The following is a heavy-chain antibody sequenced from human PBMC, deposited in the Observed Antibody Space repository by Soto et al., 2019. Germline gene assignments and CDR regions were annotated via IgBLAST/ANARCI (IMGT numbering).Heavy chain of an antibody. CDR2: IYYSGST. V-gene: IGHV4-30-4*01. Sequence: PSETLSLTCTVSGGPISSGDYYWSWIRQPPGKGLEWIGYIYYSGSTYYNPSLKSRVTISVDTSKNQFSLKLSSVTAADTAVYYCAREVKRMTTVTTGANIFDYWGQGTLVTVSS. J-gene: IGHJ4*02. CDR3: AREVKRMTTVTTGANIFDY. D-gene: IGHD4-17*01. CDR1: GGPISSGDYY.